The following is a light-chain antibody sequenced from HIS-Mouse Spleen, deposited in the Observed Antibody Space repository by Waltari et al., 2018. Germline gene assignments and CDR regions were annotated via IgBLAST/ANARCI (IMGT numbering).Light chain of an antibody. J-gene: IGLJ6*01. CDR3: QSYDSSNQV. CDR1: SGRIASNY. CDR2: EDN. V-gene: IGLV6-57*02. Sequence: NFMLTQPHSVSESPGQTVTISCTGSSGRIASNYVQWYQQRPGSAPTTVIYEDNQRPSGVPDRFSGSIDSSSNSASLTISGLKTEDEADYYCQSYDSSNQVFGSGTKVTVL.